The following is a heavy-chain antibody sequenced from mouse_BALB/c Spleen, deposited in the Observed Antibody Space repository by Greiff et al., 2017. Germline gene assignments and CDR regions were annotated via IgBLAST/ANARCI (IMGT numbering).Heavy chain of an antibody. CDR2: ISSGGST. CDR1: GFTFSSYA. J-gene: IGHJ2*01. V-gene: IGHV5-6-5*01. D-gene: IGHD1-1*01. CDR3: ARGPYDGFDY. Sequence: EVKLEESGGGLVKPGGSLKLSCAASGFTFSSYAMSWVRQTPEKRLEWVASISSGGSTYYPDSVKGRFTISRDNARNILYLQMSSLRSEDTAMYYCARGPYDGFDYWGQGTTLTVSS.